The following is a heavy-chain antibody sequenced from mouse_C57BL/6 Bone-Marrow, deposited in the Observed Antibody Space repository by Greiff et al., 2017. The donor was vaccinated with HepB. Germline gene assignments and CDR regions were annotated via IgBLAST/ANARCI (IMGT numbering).Heavy chain of an antibody. CDR1: GYSFTGYY. Sequence: VQLKESGPELVKPGASVKISCKASGYSFTGYYMNWVKQSPEKSLEWIGEINPSTGGTTYNQKFKAKATLTVDKSSSTAYMQLKSLTSEDSAVYYCARGGTMVTTMDYWGQGTSVTVSS. CDR2: INPSTGGT. J-gene: IGHJ4*01. D-gene: IGHD2-2*01. V-gene: IGHV1-42*01. CDR3: ARGGTMVTTMDY.